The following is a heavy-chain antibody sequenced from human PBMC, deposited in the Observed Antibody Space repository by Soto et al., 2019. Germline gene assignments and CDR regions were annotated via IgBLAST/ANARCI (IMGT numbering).Heavy chain of an antibody. D-gene: IGHD2-15*01. CDR2: IIVGGGGT. Sequence: VNVYRKTSGSRISIYPVHRLRQAREQGLEWIGWIIVGGGGTKYAQNYQGRLTITRDMSTNTAYMELSSLGSEDTAVYYCAAGLYSGGRCCSFDIWGQGTLVTVSS. J-gene: IGHJ3*02. V-gene: IGHV1-58*01. CDR1: GSRISIYP. CDR3: AAGLYSGGRCCSFDI.